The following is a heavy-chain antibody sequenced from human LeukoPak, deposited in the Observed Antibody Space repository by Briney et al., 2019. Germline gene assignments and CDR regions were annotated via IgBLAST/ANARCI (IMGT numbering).Heavy chain of an antibody. D-gene: IGHD6-19*01. CDR2: IGTAGDP. J-gene: IGHJ6*02. CDR1: GFTFSSYA. Sequence: GGSLRLSCAASGFTFSSYAMHWVRQATGKGLEWVSAIGTAGDPYYPGSVKGRFTISRENAKNSLYLQMNSLRAGDTAVYYCARGESSGWYGRYYYYGMDVWGQGTTVTVSS. CDR3: ARGESSGWYGRYYYYGMDV. V-gene: IGHV3-13*05.